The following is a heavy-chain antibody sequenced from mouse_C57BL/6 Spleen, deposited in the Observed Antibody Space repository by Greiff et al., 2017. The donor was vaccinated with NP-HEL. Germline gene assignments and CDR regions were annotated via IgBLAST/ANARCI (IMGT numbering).Heavy chain of an antibody. J-gene: IGHJ2*01. Sequence: VQLQQPGAELVKPGASVKLSCKASGYTFTSYWMHWVKQRPGQGLEWIGMIHPNSGSTNYNEKFKSKATLTVDKSSSTAYMQLSSLTSEDSAVYYCARSGTVVYFDYWGQGTTLTVSS. CDR1: GYTFTSYW. D-gene: IGHD4-1*01. CDR3: ARSGTVVYFDY. V-gene: IGHV1-64*01. CDR2: IHPNSGST.